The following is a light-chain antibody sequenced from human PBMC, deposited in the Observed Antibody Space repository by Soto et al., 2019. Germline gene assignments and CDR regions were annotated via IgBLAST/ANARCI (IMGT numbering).Light chain of an antibody. J-gene: IGKJ1*01. CDR2: AAS. CDR3: QKYNGAPRA. V-gene: IGKV1-27*01. Sequence: DIQMTQSPSSLSASVGDRVTITCRASQGIGNSLAWYQQKPGKVPKLLIYAASTLQSGVPSRFSGSGSGTDFTLTISSLQPEDVATYYCQKYNGAPRAFGQGTKVEIK. CDR1: QGIGNS.